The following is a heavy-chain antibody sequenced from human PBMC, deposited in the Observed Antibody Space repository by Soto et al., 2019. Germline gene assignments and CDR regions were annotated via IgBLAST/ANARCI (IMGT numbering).Heavy chain of an antibody. CDR3: TTDFDITMVRGVIISQGGY. J-gene: IGHJ4*02. CDR2: IKSKTDGGKT. V-gene: IGHV3-15*07. CDR1: GFTFSNAW. D-gene: IGHD3-10*01. Sequence: GGSLRLSCAASGFTFSNAWMNWVRQAPGKGLEWVGRIKSKTDGGKTDYAATVKGRFTISRDDSKNKLYLQMNSLKTEDTAVYYCTTDFDITMVRGVIISQGGYWGQGTLVTVSS.